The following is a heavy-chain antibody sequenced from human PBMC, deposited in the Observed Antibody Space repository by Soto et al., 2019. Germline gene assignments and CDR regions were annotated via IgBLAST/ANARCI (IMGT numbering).Heavy chain of an antibody. CDR1: RFAFSNYG. J-gene: IGHJ4*02. CDR3: XKGPYYYDSSGYYYVDY. Sequence: GESLRLSCAASRFAFSNYGMHWVRQAPGKGLEWVAIISYDGNYKYYADSVKGRFTISRDNSKNTLYLQMNSLRAEDTAVYYCXKGPYYYDSSGYYYVDYWGRGTLVTVSS. D-gene: IGHD3-22*01. CDR2: ISYDGNYK. V-gene: IGHV3-30*18.